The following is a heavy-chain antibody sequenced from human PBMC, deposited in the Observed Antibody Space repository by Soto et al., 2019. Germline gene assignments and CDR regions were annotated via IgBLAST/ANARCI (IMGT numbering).Heavy chain of an antibody. CDR3: ARPVGGWATWYFDY. CDR2: IYYSGST. J-gene: IGHJ4*02. CDR1: GGSISSYY. V-gene: IGHV4-59*08. D-gene: IGHD6-19*01. Sequence: QVQLQESGPGLVKPSETLSLTCTVSGGSISSYYWSWIRQPPGKGLEWIGYIYYSGSTNYNPSLKSRVTISVDTSKNQFSLKLSSVTAADTAVYYCARPVGGWATWYFDYWGQGTLVTVSS.